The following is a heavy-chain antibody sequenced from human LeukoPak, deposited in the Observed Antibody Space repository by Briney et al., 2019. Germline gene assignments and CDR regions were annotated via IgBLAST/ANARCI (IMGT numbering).Heavy chain of an antibody. CDR1: GYSISSGYY. Sequence: SSETLSLTCTVSGYSISSGYYWGWIRQPPGKGLEWIGSIYHSGSTYYNPSLKSRVTISVDTSKNQFSLKLSSVTAADTAVYYCASGGSNYQVRSDYWGQGTLVTVSS. CDR3: ASGGSNYQVRSDY. V-gene: IGHV4-38-2*02. J-gene: IGHJ4*02. CDR2: IYHSGST. D-gene: IGHD4-11*01.